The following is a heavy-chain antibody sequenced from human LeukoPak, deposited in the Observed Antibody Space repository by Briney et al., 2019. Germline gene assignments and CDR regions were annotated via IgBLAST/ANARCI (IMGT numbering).Heavy chain of an antibody. CDR3: SRDSGAFSPFGY. CDR2: ISLSGVT. V-gene: IGHV4-4*02. J-gene: IGHJ4*02. Sequence: SETLSLTCGVSGGSISSTNWWSWVRQPPGQGLEWIGEISLSGVTNYNPSLKSRVTMSLDRSKNHLSLTLTPVTAADTAVYYCSRDSGAFSPFGYWGQGTLVTVSS. D-gene: IGHD1-26*01. CDR1: GGSISSTNW.